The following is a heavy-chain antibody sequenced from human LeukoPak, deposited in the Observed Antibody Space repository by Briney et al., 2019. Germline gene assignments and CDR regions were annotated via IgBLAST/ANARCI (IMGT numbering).Heavy chain of an antibody. CDR1: GFTFSSYS. CDR3: AKDWGFGSSPIFDY. J-gene: IGHJ4*02. V-gene: IGHV3-23*01. D-gene: IGHD2-15*01. CDR2: ISVSGDST. Sequence: PGGSLRLSCAASGFTFSSYSMNWVRQAPGKELEWVSGISVSGDSTYYGDSVKGRFTISRDNSKNTLYLQINSLRAEDTAVYYCAKDWGFGSSPIFDYWGQGTLVLVSS.